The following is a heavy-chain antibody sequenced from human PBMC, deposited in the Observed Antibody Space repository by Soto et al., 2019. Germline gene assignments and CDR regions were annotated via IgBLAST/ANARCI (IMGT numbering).Heavy chain of an antibody. D-gene: IGHD6-13*01. CDR1: GGSFSGYY. Sequence: SETLSLTCAVYGGSFSGYYWSWIRQPPGKGLEWIGEINHSGSTNYNPSLKSRVAISVDTSKNQFSLKLSSVTAADTAVYYCATLIRIGSRSWYVGFFDYWGQGTLVTVSS. CDR3: ATLIRIGSRSWYVGFFDY. CDR2: INHSGST. J-gene: IGHJ4*02. V-gene: IGHV4-34*01.